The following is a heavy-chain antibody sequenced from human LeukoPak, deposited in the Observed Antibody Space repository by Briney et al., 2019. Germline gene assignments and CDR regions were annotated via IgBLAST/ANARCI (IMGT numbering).Heavy chain of an antibody. J-gene: IGHJ4*02. CDR2: INPNSGGT. Sequence: ASVKVSCKPSGYTFTGYYMHWVRQAPGQGPEWMGWINPNSGGTNYAQKFQGRVTMTRDTSISTAYMELSRLRSDDTAVYYCARPVFCSSTSCPFDYWGQGTLVTVSS. D-gene: IGHD2-2*01. V-gene: IGHV1-2*02. CDR3: ARPVFCSSTSCPFDY. CDR1: GYTFTGYY.